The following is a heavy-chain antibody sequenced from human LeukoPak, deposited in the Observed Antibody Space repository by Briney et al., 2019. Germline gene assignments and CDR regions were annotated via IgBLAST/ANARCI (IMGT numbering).Heavy chain of an antibody. Sequence: GGSLRLSCAASGFTFSSYSMSWVRQAPGEGLEWVSSISSSSSYIYYADSVKGRFTISRDNAKNSLYLQMNTLRAEGTAVYYCASGGQGTFDYWGQGTLVTVSS. CDR2: ISSSSSYI. CDR1: GFTFSSYS. V-gene: IGHV3-21*01. D-gene: IGHD1-1*01. CDR3: ASGGQGTFDY. J-gene: IGHJ4*02.